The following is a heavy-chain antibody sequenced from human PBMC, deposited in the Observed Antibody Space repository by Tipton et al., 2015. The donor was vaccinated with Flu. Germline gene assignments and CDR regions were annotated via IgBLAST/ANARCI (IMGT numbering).Heavy chain of an antibody. CDR1: GYSISSGYY. J-gene: IGHJ5*02. Sequence: TLSLTCTVSGYSISSGYYWGWIRQPPGKGLEWIGSIYHSGSTYYNPSLKSRVTISVDTSKNQFSLKLSSVTAADTAVYYCAREAYGSGSYEFWFDPWGQGTLVTVSS. CDR2: IYHSGST. D-gene: IGHD3-10*01. V-gene: IGHV4-38-2*02. CDR3: AREAYGSGSYEFWFDP.